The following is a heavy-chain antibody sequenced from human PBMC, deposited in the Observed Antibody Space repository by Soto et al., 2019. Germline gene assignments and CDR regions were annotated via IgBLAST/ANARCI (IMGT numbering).Heavy chain of an antibody. CDR1: GGSISDYY. CDR2: IYHSGST. Sequence: SETLSLTCTVSGGSISDYYWSWIRQSPGKGLEWIGYIYHSGSTYYNPSLKSRVTISLDASKTQFSLKLSSLTTADTAVYYCASASRNYFAYPAQGALVPVSS. J-gene: IGHJ4*02. V-gene: IGHV4-59*01. CDR3: ASASRNYFAY.